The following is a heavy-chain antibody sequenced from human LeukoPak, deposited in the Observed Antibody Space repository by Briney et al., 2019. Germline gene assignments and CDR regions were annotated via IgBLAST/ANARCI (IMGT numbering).Heavy chain of an antibody. D-gene: IGHD6-13*01. Sequence: GSLRLSCAASGFTFDEYGMSWVRQAPGKGLEYGSGINWNGGSTGYADSVKGRFTISRDNAKNSLYLQMNSLRAEDTALYYCARVQSDIAAAGTFDYWGQGTLVTVSS. J-gene: IGHJ4*02. CDR1: GFTFDEYG. V-gene: IGHV3-20*04. CDR2: INWNGGST. CDR3: ARVQSDIAAAGTFDY.